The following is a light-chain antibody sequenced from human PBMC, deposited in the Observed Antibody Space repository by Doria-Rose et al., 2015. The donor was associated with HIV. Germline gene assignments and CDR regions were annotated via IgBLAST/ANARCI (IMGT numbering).Light chain of an antibody. CDR2: DGS. V-gene: IGKV3-20*01. CDR3: HQYGTSWT. CDR1: QSFSSTY. Sequence: TQSPGTLSLSPGERVTLSCRASQSFSSTYLAWYQQKPGQAPSLLIYDGSTRATGIPDRFSASGSGTDFTLTINRLEPEDFALYYCHQYGTSWTFGQGTEVEI. J-gene: IGKJ1*01.